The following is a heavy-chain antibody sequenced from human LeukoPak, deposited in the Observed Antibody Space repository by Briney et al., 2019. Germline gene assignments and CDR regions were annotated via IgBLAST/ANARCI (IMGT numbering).Heavy chain of an antibody. Sequence: ASETLSLTCTVSGGSISSSSYYWGWIRQPPGKGLEWIGSIYYSGSTYYSPSLKSRVTMSVDTSKNQFSLKLSSVTAADTAVYYCARHGSASGWYRSHFDYWGQGTLATVSS. CDR1: GGSISSSSYY. V-gene: IGHV4-39*01. CDR2: IYYSGST. J-gene: IGHJ4*02. D-gene: IGHD6-19*01. CDR3: ARHGSASGWYRSHFDY.